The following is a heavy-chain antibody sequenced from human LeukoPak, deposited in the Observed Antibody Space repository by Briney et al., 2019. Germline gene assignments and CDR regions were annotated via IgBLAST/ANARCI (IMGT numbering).Heavy chain of an antibody. CDR1: GDSINSSNYY. J-gene: IGHJ5*01. V-gene: IGHV4-39*01. CDR2: IYYSGST. D-gene: IGHD2-15*01. Sequence: SETLSLTCTVSGDSINSSNYYWTWIRQSPGTGLEWIGSIYYSGSTYYSPSLKSRVSISVDSSKNQFSLKLTSVTAADTALYFCVRHGGLVFVVQAFDPWSRGTLVTVSS. CDR3: VRHGGLVFVVQAFDP.